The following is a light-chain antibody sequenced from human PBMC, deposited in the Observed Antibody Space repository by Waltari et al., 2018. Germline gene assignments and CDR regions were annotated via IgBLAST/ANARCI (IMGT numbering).Light chain of an antibody. Sequence: DIQMTQSPSSLSASVGARVATPCRASQSINNYVNWYQQKPGQAPKLLIFAASTLQTGVPSRFSGSGSGTDFTLTISSLQPEDFATYYCQQSYNNPRAFGQGTKVEIK. J-gene: IGKJ1*01. CDR2: AAS. CDR3: QQSYNNPRA. CDR1: QSINNY. V-gene: IGKV1-39*01.